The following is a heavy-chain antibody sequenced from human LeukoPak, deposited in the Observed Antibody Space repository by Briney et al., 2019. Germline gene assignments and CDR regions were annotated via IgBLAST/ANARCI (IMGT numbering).Heavy chain of an antibody. J-gene: IGHJ4*02. CDR2: ISSGSGTI. Sequence: PGGSLRLSCAASGFNFRTYSMNWVRQAPGEGLEWVSYISSGSGTIYYAHSLKGRFTISRDNAKNSLYLQMNSLRDEDTAVYYCARGGLEWLSYWGQGTLVTVSS. CDR1: GFNFRTYS. D-gene: IGHD6-19*01. V-gene: IGHV3-48*02. CDR3: ARGGLEWLSY.